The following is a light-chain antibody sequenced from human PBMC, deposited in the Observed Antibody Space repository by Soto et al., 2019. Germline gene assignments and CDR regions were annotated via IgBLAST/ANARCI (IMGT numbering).Light chain of an antibody. J-gene: IGKJ5*01. Sequence: EIVLTQSPGTLLLSQGERATLSCRASQSVSSSYLAWYQQRPGQAPRLLIYVASNRATGTPDRFGGSGSGTDFTLTISRLEPEDFAVYYSQQYGSSPITFGQGTRLEIK. CDR3: QQYGSSPIT. V-gene: IGKV3-20*01. CDR1: QSVSSSY. CDR2: VAS.